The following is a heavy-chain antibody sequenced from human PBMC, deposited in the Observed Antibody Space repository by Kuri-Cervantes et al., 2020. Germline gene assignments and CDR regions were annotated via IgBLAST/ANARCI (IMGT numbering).Heavy chain of an antibody. CDR2: IYPDDSDT. Sequence: KVSCKASGYIFTKFWIGWVRQMPGKGLEWMGIIYPDDSDTRYSPSFQGQVTISVDKSIATAYLQWSSLKASDTAMYYCARLRGEAVALYYFDYWGQGTLVTVSS. D-gene: IGHD6-19*01. V-gene: IGHV5-51*01. J-gene: IGHJ4*02. CDR1: GYIFTKFW. CDR3: ARLRGEAVALYYFDY.